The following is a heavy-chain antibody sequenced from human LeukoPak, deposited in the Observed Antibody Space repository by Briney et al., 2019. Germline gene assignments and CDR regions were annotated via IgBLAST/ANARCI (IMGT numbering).Heavy chain of an antibody. CDR1: GGSIGNYY. J-gene: IGHJ3*02. CDR3: ARGSYYDSSGTFTDAFDI. V-gene: IGHV4-30-2*01. CDR2: IYHSGST. Sequence: SETLSLTCIVSGGSIGNYYWNWIRQPPGKGLEWIGYIYHSGSTYYNPSLKSRVTISVDRSKNQFSLKLSSVTAADTAVYYCARGSYYDSSGTFTDAFDIWGQGTMVTVSS. D-gene: IGHD3-22*01.